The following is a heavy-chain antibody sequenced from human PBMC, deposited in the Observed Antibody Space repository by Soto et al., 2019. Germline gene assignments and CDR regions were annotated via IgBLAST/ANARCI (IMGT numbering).Heavy chain of an antibody. J-gene: IGHJ5*02. CDR1: GFTFSSYG. CDR2: IWYDGSNK. D-gene: IGHD6-19*01. Sequence: GGSLRLSCAASGFTFSSYGMHWVRQAPGKGLEWVAVIWYDGSNKYYADSVKGRFTISRDNSKNTLYLQMNSLRAEDTAVYYCARDWGSIAVAGGDNWFDPWGQGTLVTVSS. V-gene: IGHV3-33*01. CDR3: ARDWGSIAVAGGDNWFDP.